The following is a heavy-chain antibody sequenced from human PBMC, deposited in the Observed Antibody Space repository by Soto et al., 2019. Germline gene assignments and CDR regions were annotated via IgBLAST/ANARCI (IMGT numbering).Heavy chain of an antibody. V-gene: IGHV4-39*01. J-gene: IGHJ4*02. CDR2: IYYSGST. CDR3: ASRPRYYYDSSGYYHFHY. CDR1: GGSISSSSYY. D-gene: IGHD3-22*01. Sequence: ASETLSLTCTVSGGSISSSSYYWGWIRQPPGKGLEWIGSIYYSGSTYYNPSLKSRVTISVDTSKNQFSLKLSSVTAADTAVYYCASRPRYYYDSSGYYHFHYWCQGTLVTVSS.